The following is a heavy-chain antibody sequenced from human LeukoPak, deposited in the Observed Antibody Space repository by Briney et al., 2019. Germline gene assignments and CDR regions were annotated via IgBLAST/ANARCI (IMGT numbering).Heavy chain of an antibody. V-gene: IGHV4-34*01. Sequence: SETLSLTCAVYGGSFSGYYWSWIRQPPGKGLEWIGEINHSGSTNYNPSLKSRVTISVDTPKNQFSLKLSSVTAADTAVYYCARETDSSGYYELDYWGQGTLVTVSS. D-gene: IGHD3-22*01. J-gene: IGHJ4*02. CDR2: INHSGST. CDR1: GGSFSGYY. CDR3: ARETDSSGYYELDY.